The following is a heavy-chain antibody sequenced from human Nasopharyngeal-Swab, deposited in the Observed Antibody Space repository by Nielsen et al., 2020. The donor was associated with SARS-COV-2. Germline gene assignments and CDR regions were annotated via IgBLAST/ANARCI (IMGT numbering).Heavy chain of an antibody. CDR3: ARDSIAVADTPYYYGMDV. V-gene: IGHV3-7*01. CDR1: GFIFNNYA. CDR2: IKQDGSEK. J-gene: IGHJ6*02. D-gene: IGHD6-19*01. Sequence: GESLKISCSASGFIFNNYAMNWIRQAPGKGLEWVANIKQDGSEKYYVDSVKGRFTISRDNAKNSLYLQMNSLRAEDTAVYYCARDSIAVADTPYYYGMDVWGQGTTVTVSS.